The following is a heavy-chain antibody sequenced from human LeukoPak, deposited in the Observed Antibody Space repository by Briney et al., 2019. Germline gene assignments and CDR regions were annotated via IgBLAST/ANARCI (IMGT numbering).Heavy chain of an antibody. Sequence: PSETLSLTCTVSGGSISSYYWSWIRQPPGKGLEWIGYIYYSGSTNYNPSLKSRVTMSVDTSKNQFSLKLSSVTAADTAVYYCAKDGTRPYYGSGSYYNYFENWGQGTLVTVSS. D-gene: IGHD3-10*01. V-gene: IGHV4-59*12. J-gene: IGHJ4*02. CDR2: IYYSGST. CDR3: AKDGTRPYYGSGSYYNYFEN. CDR1: GGSISSYY.